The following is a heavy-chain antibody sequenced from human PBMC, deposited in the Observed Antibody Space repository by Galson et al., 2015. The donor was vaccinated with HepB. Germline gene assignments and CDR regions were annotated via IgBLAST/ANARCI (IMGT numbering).Heavy chain of an antibody. CDR3: ARGGIVVVVAAGDY. V-gene: IGHV3-21*01. J-gene: IGHJ4*02. CDR1: GFTFSSYS. Sequence: LRLSCAASGFTFSSYSMNWVRQAPGKGLEWVSSISSSSSYIYYADSVKGRFTISRDNAKNSLYLQMNSLRAEDTAVYYCARGGIVVVVAAGDYWGQGTLVTVSS. D-gene: IGHD2-15*01. CDR2: ISSSSSYI.